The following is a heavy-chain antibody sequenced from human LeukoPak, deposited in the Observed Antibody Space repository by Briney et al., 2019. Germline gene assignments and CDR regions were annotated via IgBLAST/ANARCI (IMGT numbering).Heavy chain of an antibody. Sequence: PSETLSLTCTVSGGSISSSSYYWGWIRQPPGKGLEWIGSIYYSGSTYYNPSLKSRVTISVGTSKNQFSLKLSSVTAADTAVYYCASHLYDFWSGHKKYYFDYWGQGTLVTVSS. V-gene: IGHV4-39*01. CDR2: IYYSGST. CDR3: ASHLYDFWSGHKKYYFDY. J-gene: IGHJ4*02. CDR1: GGSISSSSYY. D-gene: IGHD3-3*01.